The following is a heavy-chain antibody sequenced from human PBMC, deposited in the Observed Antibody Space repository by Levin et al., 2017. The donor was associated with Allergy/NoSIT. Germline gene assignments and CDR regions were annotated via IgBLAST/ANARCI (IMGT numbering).Heavy chain of an antibody. CDR2: ISGSGGTT. Sequence: LSLTCAASGFSFSSYAMTWVRQAPGKGLEWLSGISGSGGTTYYADSVKGRFSISRDNSKNTLYLQMNSLRLEDTAVYYCAGRYYYGSGTYYHYYYGMDVWGQGTTVTVSS. CDR3: AGRYYYGSGTYYHYYYGMDV. CDR1: GFSFSSYA. D-gene: IGHD3-10*01. V-gene: IGHV3-23*01. J-gene: IGHJ6*02.